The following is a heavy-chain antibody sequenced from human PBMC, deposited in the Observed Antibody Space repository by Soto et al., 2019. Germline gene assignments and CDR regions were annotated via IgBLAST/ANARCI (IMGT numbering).Heavy chain of an antibody. D-gene: IGHD1-7*01. V-gene: IGHV3-23*01. Sequence: EVQLLESGGGLVQPGGSLRLSCAASGFTFSSYGMTWVRQVPGKGLEWVSFSSATGAGTYYADSVKGRFTISRDNSKNTLYLQMTSLRADDTAVYYCAKDRRAGGNYGFYSDFWGQGALVIVSS. CDR3: AKDRRAGGNYGFYSDF. CDR1: GFTFSSYG. J-gene: IGHJ4*02. CDR2: SSATGAGT.